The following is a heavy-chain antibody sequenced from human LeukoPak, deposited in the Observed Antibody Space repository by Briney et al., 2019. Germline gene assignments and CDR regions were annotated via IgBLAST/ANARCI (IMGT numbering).Heavy chain of an antibody. D-gene: IGHD5-18*01. CDR2: ISGPGSNV. V-gene: IGHV3-48*03. CDR3: AREERDTARLPYYDH. Sequence: PGGSLRLLCAASGFTFSSYEMNWVRQAPGKGLEWVSYISGPGSNVYYADSVTGRFTVSRDNAMNSLYLQMNSLRAEDTAVYYCAREERDTARLPYYDHWGQGTLVTVSS. J-gene: IGHJ4*02. CDR1: GFTFSSYE.